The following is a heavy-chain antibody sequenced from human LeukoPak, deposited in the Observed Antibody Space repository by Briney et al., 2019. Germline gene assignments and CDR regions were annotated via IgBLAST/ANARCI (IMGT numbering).Heavy chain of an antibody. Sequence: GGSLRLSCAASGFTFSSYAMSWVRQAPGKGLEWVSAISGSGGSTYYADSVKGRLTISRDNSKNTLYLQMNSLRPQDTAVYYCAKDADIVVVVAAPHFDYWGQGTLVTVSS. CDR2: ISGSGGST. V-gene: IGHV3-23*01. CDR3: AKDADIVVVVAAPHFDY. J-gene: IGHJ4*02. D-gene: IGHD2-15*01. CDR1: GFTFSSYA.